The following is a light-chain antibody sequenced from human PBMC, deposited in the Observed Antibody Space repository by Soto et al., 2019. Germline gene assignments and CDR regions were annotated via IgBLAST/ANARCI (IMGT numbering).Light chain of an antibody. CDR3: QPYYNWAQT. V-gene: IGKV3-15*01. CDR1: QSVSRN. Sequence: EIVMTQSPAILSVSPGERATLSCRASQSVSRNLAWYRQKPGQAPRLLIYGASTRATGFPARFSGGGSGTEFTLPLSSLQSEDFAVFYCQPYYNWAQTFRQGTKVEIK. CDR2: GAS. J-gene: IGKJ1*01.